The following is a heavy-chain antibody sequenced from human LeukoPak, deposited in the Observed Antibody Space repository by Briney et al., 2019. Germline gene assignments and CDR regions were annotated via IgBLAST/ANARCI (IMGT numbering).Heavy chain of an antibody. J-gene: IGHJ4*02. Sequence: GGSLRLSCAASGFTFSGYWMSWVRQAPGKGLEWVANIKQDGSEKYYVDSVKGRFTISRDNAKNSLYLQMNSLRAEDTAVYYCAREITIFGVVSDWGQGTLVTVSS. D-gene: IGHD3-3*01. CDR2: IKQDGSEK. V-gene: IGHV3-7*01. CDR1: GFTFSGYW. CDR3: AREITIFGVVSD.